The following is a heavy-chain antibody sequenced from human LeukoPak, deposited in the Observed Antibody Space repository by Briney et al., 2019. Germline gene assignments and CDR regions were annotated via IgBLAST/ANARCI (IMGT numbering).Heavy chain of an antibody. CDR1: GFTFSTYS. CDR2: ITGGSDYI. Sequence: GGSLRLSCAVSGFTFSTYSMNWVRQAPGKGLEWVSCITGGSDYIFYADSVRGRFTISRDNAKNSLYLQMNSLRAEDTAVYYCAKFKGHYGDSEYYFDYWGQGTLVTVSS. D-gene: IGHD3-10*01. V-gene: IGHV3-21*01. CDR3: AKFKGHYGDSEYYFDY. J-gene: IGHJ4*02.